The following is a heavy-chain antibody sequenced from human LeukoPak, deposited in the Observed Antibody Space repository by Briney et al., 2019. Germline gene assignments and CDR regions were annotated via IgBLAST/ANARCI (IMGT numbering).Heavy chain of an antibody. D-gene: IGHD3-10*01. V-gene: IGHV4-4*07. CDR3: ARVRFSYGSGSYGYYYYYMDV. Sequence: SETLSLTCTVSGGSISSYYWSWIRQPAGKGLEWIGRIYTSGSTNYNPSLKSRVTMSVDTSKHQFSLKLSSVTAADTAVYYCARVRFSYGSGSYGYYYYYMDVWGKGTTVTISS. CDR2: IYTSGST. J-gene: IGHJ6*03. CDR1: GGSISSYY.